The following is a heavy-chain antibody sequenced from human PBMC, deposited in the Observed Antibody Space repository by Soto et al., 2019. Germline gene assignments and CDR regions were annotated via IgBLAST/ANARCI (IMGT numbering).Heavy chain of an antibody. CDR1: GFTFNTYA. V-gene: IGHV3-23*01. Sequence: EVQLLESGGGLVQPGVSLRLSCAASGFTFNTYAVSWVRQAPGKGLEWVSVIGASSAFTYYADSVKGRFTVSRDNSKTTLYLQMHSLRAEDTAVYYCAKRLGGSWSTLDSWGQGTLVTVSS. CDR3: AKRLGGSWSTLDS. J-gene: IGHJ4*02. CDR2: IGASSAFT. D-gene: IGHD3-16*01.